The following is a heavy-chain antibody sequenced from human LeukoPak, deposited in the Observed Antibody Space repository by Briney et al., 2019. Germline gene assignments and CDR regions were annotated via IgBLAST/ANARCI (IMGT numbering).Heavy chain of an antibody. CDR3: ARASYCSGGSCYCDY. D-gene: IGHD2-15*01. CDR1: GYTFTSYA. Sequence: ASVKVSCKASGYTFTSYAMHWVRQAPGQRLEWMGWINAGNGNTKYSQKFQGRVTITRDTSASTAYMELSSLRSEDTAVYYCARASYCSGGSCYCDYWGQGTLVTVSS. J-gene: IGHJ4*02. V-gene: IGHV1-3*01. CDR2: INAGNGNT.